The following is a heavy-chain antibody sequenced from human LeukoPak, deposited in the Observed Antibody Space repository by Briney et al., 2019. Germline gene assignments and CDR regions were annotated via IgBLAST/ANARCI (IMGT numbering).Heavy chain of an antibody. V-gene: IGHV3-7*03. CDR1: GFTYSNFW. J-gene: IGHJ6*04. D-gene: IGHD2-15*01. CDR2: IKQDGSER. CDR3: ARVGLCSGGSCYSYYYYGMDV. Sequence: PGGSLRLSCADSGFTYSNFWMSWVRQVPGKGLEWVANIKQDGSERYYVDSVKGRFTISRDNAKNSLYLQMKSLRAEDTAVYYCARVGLCSGGSCYSYYYYGMDVWGKGTTVTVSS.